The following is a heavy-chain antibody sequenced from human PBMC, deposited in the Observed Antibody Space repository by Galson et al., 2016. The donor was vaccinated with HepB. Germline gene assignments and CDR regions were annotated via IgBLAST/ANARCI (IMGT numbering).Heavy chain of an antibody. CDR3: ARDWWGSGSYNPYYYYGMDV. J-gene: IGHJ6*02. V-gene: IGHV3-53*01. D-gene: IGHD3-10*01. Sequence: SLRLSCAASGFTVSSNCMSWVRQAPGKGLEWVSLIYSGGTTFYADSVKGRFTISRDNSKNTLYLQMNSLRAEDTAVYYCARDWWGSGSYNPYYYYGMDVWGQGTTVTVSS. CDR1: GFTVSSNC. CDR2: IYSGGTT.